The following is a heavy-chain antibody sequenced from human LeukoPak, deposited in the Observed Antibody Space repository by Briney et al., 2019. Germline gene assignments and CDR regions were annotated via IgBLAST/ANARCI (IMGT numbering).Heavy chain of an antibody. V-gene: IGHV3-23*01. J-gene: IGHJ4*02. Sequence: GGSLRLSCAASGFTFSSYAMSWVRQAPGKGLEWVSAISGSGGSTYYADSVKGRFTISRDNSKNTLYLQMNSLRAEDAAVYYCAKRTSGLMITFGGVIGAYFDYWGQGTLVPVSS. CDR1: GFTFSSYA. CDR2: ISGSGGST. D-gene: IGHD3-16*02. CDR3: AKRTSGLMITFGGVIGAYFDY.